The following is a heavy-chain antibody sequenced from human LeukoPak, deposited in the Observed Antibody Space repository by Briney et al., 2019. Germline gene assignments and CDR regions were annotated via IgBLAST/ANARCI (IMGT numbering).Heavy chain of an antibody. CDR1: GFTFSSYA. V-gene: IGHV3-23*01. J-gene: IGHJ6*03. Sequence: GGSLRLSCAASGFTFSSYAMSWVRQAPGKGLEWVSAISGSGGSTYYADSVKGRFTNSRDNSKNTLYLQMNSLRAEDTAVYYCAKDTMPRGDRCYYMDVWGKGTTVTVSS. D-gene: IGHD3-10*01. CDR2: ISGSGGST. CDR3: AKDTMPRGDRCYYMDV.